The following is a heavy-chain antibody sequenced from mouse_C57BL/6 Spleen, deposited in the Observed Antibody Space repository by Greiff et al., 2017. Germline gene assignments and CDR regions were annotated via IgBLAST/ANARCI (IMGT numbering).Heavy chain of an antibody. CDR1: GYTFTSYW. CDR3: ARHYYGSSSYYYAMDY. CDR2: IDPNSGGT. Sequence: QVQLQQPGAELVKPGASVKLSCKASGYTFTSYWMHWVKQRPGRGLEWIGRIDPNSGGTKYNEKFKSKATLTVDKPSSTAYMQLSSLTSEDSAVYYCARHYYGSSSYYYAMDYWGQGTSVTVSS. J-gene: IGHJ4*01. D-gene: IGHD1-1*01. V-gene: IGHV1-72*01.